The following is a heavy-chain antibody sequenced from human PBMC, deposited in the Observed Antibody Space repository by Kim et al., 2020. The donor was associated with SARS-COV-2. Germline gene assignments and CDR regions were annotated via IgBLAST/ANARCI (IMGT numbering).Heavy chain of an antibody. J-gene: IGHJ4*02. CDR3: ARELVPITTNYYFDY. V-gene: IGHV3-30*07. D-gene: IGHD3-22*01. Sequence: DSVKGRFTISRDNSKNTLYLQMNSLRAEDTAVYYCARELVPITTNYYFDYWGQGTLVTVSS.